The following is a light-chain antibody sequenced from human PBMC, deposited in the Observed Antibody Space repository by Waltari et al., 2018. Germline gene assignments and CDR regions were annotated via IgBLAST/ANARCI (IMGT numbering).Light chain of an antibody. CDR3: SSYTRGGTIV. J-gene: IGLJ2*01. Sequence: QSGLTQPASLSASPGQSITISCIGSANDIGDNDYVSWYQQSAGRAPKLIIHAVDDRPSGVSDRFSGSKSGNTAALTISGLQTDDECDYFCSSYTRGGTIVVGGGTKVTVL. V-gene: IGLV2-14*03. CDR1: ANDIGDNDY. CDR2: AVD.